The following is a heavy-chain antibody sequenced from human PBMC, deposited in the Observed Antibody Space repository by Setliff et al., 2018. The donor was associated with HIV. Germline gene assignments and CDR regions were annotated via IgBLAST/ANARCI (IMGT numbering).Heavy chain of an antibody. CDR1: GGSNSNSRSY. J-gene: IGHJ5*02. CDR3: ASRVYYYDSSGYLREEGFDP. D-gene: IGHD3-22*01. Sequence: PSETLSLTCTVSGGSNSNSRSYWSWIRQPPGKGLEWIGSIYYSGSTYYNPSLKRRVTISVDTSKNQFSLKLSSVTAADAAVYYCASRVYYYDSSGYLREEGFDPWGQGTLVTVSS. CDR2: IYYSGST. V-gene: IGHV4-39*01.